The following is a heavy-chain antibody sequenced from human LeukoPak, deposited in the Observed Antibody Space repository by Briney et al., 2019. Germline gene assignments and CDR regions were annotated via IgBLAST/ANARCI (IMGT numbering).Heavy chain of an antibody. CDR1: GGSISSSRHY. CDR2: ILYSGST. V-gene: IGHV4-39*07. D-gene: IGHD6-19*01. J-gene: IGHJ2*01. Sequence: PSETLSLTCTVSGGSISSSRHYWGWIRQPPGKGLEWIGNILYSGSTNYNPSLKSRVTISADTSKNQFSLKLSSVTAAGTAVYYCARDRKAVAAFYWYFDLWGRGTLVTVSS. CDR3: ARDRKAVAAFYWYFDL.